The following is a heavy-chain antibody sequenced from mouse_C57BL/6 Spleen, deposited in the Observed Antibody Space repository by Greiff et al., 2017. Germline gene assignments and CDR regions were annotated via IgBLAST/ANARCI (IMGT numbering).Heavy chain of an antibody. CDR3: TRDSSGYGYAMDY. Sequence: VQLQQSGAELVRPGASVTLSCKASGYTFTDYEMHWVKQTPVHGLEWIGAIDPETGGTAYNQKFKGKAILTADKSSSTAYMELRSLTSEDSAVYYGTRDSSGYGYAMDYWGQGTSVTVSS. CDR2: IDPETGGT. D-gene: IGHD3-2*02. J-gene: IGHJ4*01. V-gene: IGHV1-15*01. CDR1: GYTFTDYE.